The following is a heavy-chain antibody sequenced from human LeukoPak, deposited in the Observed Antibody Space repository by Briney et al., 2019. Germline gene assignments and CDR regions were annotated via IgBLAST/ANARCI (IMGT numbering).Heavy chain of an antibody. J-gene: IGHJ4*02. CDR2: ISAYNGNT. CDR1: GYTFTNYG. CDR3: ARAGSGTYYDHFEY. D-gene: IGHD1-26*01. V-gene: IGHV1-18*01. Sequence: AASVKVSCKASGYTFTNYGISWVRQAPGQGLEWMGWISAYNGNTKNAQKLQGRVIMTTDTSTSTAYMELRSLRSDDTAVYYCARAGSGTYYDHFEYWGQGTLVTVSP.